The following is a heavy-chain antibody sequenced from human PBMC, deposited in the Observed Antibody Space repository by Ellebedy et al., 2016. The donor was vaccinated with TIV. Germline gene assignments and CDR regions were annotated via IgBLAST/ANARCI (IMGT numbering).Heavy chain of an antibody. CDR1: GFTFSSYS. V-gene: IGHV3-48*04. D-gene: IGHD2-21*01. Sequence: PGGSLRLSCSASGFTFSSYSMNWVRQAPGKGLEWISYISNGGSIVNYADPVQGRFTISRDDAKNSLYLQMNSLRAEDTAVYYCARGLGVIVGYWGQGTLVTVSS. J-gene: IGHJ4*02. CDR2: ISNGGSIV. CDR3: ARGLGVIVGY.